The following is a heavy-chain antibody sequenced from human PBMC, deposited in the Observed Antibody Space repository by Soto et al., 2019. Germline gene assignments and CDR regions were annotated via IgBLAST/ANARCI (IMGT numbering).Heavy chain of an antibody. V-gene: IGHV1-18*04. CDR1: GYTFTSYG. Sequence: ASVKVSCKASGYTFTSYGISWVRQAPGQGLEWMGWISAYNGNTNYAQKLQGRVTMTTDTSTSTAYMELRSLRSDDTAVYYCARDSLAHDTYYYDSSGYYSDYWGQGTLVT. J-gene: IGHJ4*02. D-gene: IGHD3-22*01. CDR2: ISAYNGNT. CDR3: ARDSLAHDTYYYDSSGYYSDY.